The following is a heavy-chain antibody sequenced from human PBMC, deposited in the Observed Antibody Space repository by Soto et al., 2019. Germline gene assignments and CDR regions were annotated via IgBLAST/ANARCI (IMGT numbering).Heavy chain of an antibody. D-gene: IGHD2-21*02. CDR3: IQSRCGGDCLQSYASYYYYGMDV. CDR2: IYWDDDK. Sequence: QITLKESGPTLVKPTQTLTLTCTFSAFSLSTGGVGVGWIRQHPEKALEWLALIYWDDDKRYSQSLRSRLTITKDTSKNQVVLTMTNKDPVDTATYYCIQSRCGGDCLQSYASYYYYGMDVWGQVTTVTVSS. J-gene: IGHJ6*02. CDR1: AFSLSTGGVG. V-gene: IGHV2-5*02.